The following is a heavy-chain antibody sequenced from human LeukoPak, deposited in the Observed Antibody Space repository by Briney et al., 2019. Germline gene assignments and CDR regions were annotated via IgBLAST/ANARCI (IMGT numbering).Heavy chain of an antibody. CDR1: GGSISSGGYY. CDR3: ASPATVTTGEEWFDP. D-gene: IGHD4-17*01. V-gene: IGHV4-31*03. J-gene: IGHJ5*02. CDR2: IYYSGST. Sequence: SETLSLTCTVSGGSISSGGYYWSWIRQHPGKGLEWIGYIYYSGSTYYNPSLKSRVTISVDTSKNQFSLKLSSVTAADTAVYYCASPATVTTGEEWFDPWGQGTLVTVSS.